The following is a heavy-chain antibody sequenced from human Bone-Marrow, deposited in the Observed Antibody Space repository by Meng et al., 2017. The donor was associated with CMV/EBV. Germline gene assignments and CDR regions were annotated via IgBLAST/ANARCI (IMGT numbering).Heavy chain of an antibody. CDR3: ARDIVVVPAARNWFDP. CDR2: IYYSGST. J-gene: IGHJ5*02. V-gene: IGHV4-39*07. Sequence: SETLSLTCTVSGGSISSSSYYWGWIRQPPGKGLEWIGSIYYSGSTYYNPSLKSRVTISVDTSKNQFSLKLSSVTAADTAVYYCARDIVVVPAARNWFDPWGQATLVAFSS. CDR1: GGSISSSSYY. D-gene: IGHD2-2*01.